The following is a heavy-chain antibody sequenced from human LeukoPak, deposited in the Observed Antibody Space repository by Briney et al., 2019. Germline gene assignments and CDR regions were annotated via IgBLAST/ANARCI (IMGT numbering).Heavy chain of an antibody. CDR2: MDSDGSTK. CDR1: GFTFSSFW. Sequence: GGSLRPSCAASGFTFSSFWMTWVRQAPGRGLESVASMDSDGSTKNYVGSVKGRFTISRDNAKNSLYLQMNSLRGEDTSMYYCARDPGWGAYDIWGQGTMVTVSS. V-gene: IGHV3-7*01. D-gene: IGHD6-19*01. CDR3: ARDPGWGAYDI. J-gene: IGHJ3*02.